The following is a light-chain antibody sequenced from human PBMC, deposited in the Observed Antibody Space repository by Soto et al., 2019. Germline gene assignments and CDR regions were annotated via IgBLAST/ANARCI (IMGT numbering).Light chain of an antibody. CDR3: QQYNNGGIT. Sequence: EIVLTQSPGTLSLSPGERATFSCRASQSVSSNYLAWYQQKPGQAPRLLIYGASTRASGIPARFSGGGSGTEFTLTISSLQSEDFAVYYCQQYNNGGITFGQGTRLETK. V-gene: IGKV3-15*01. J-gene: IGKJ5*01. CDR1: QSVSSN. CDR2: GAS.